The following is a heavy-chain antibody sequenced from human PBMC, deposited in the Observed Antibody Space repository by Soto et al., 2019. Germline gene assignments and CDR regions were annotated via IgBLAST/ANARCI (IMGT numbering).Heavy chain of an antibody. CDR3: ARGLGETLRSGYYLN. Sequence: SETLSLTCAVYGGSFSGYYWSWIRQPPGKGLEWIGEINHSGSTNYNPSLKSRVTISVDTSKNQFSLKLSSVTAADTAVYYCARGLGETLRSGYYLNWGQGTLVTVSS. CDR1: GGSFSGYY. V-gene: IGHV4-34*01. CDR2: INHSGST. D-gene: IGHD3-22*01. J-gene: IGHJ4*02.